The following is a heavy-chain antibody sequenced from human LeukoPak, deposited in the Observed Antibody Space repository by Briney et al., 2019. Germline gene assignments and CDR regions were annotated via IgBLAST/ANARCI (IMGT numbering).Heavy chain of an antibody. CDR3: ARVHGDYAAFFDC. D-gene: IGHD4-17*01. V-gene: IGHV4-39*07. CDR2: IYYSGST. CDR1: GGSISSSSYY. J-gene: IGHJ4*02. Sequence: PSETLSLTCTVSGGSISSSSYYWGWIRQPPGKGLEWIGSIYYSGSTYYNPSLKSRVTISVDTSKNQFSLKLSSVTAADTAVYYCARVHGDYAAFFDCWGQGTLVTVSS.